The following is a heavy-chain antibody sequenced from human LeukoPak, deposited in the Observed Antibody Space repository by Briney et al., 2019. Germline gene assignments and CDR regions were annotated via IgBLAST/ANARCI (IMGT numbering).Heavy chain of an antibody. J-gene: IGHJ4*01. CDR2: IIPLLGSA. D-gene: IGHD1-26*01. CDR1: GDTFSRYG. Sequence: ASVKVSCKTSGDTFSRYGISWVRRAPGQGLEFMGGIIPLLGSANYPQNFQGRVTITADKATSTVCMDLSSLGSGDTAVYYCARVGVYSGTYYFDSWGLGTQVTVSS. CDR3: ARVGVYSGTYYFDS. V-gene: IGHV1-69*06.